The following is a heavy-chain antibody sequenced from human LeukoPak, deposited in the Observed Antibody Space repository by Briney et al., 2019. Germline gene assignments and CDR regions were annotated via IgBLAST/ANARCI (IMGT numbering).Heavy chain of an antibody. V-gene: IGHV3-30*18. CDR2: ISYDGSNK. Sequence: PGRSLRLSCAASGFTFSSYGMHWVRQAPGKGLEWVAVISYDGSNKHYADSVKGRFTISRDNSKNTLYLQMNSLRAEDTAVYYCAKDLNTDVTADYYYGMDVWGQGTTVTVSS. CDR3: AKDLNTDVTADYYYGMDV. J-gene: IGHJ6*02. CDR1: GFTFSSYG. D-gene: IGHD2-21*02.